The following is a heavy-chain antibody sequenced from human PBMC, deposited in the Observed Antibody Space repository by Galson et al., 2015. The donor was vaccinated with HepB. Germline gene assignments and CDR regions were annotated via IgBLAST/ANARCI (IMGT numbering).Heavy chain of an antibody. CDR2: ISHDGGLK. Sequence: SLRLSCAASGFTFSSFGMHWVRQAPGKGLEWVAVISHDGGLKYYADSVKGRFTISRDNAKNTLYVQMNSLRAEDTAVYYCAKVYGDHFDIDYWGQGTLVTVSS. CDR3: AKVYGDHFDIDY. D-gene: IGHD3-9*01. CDR1: GFTFSSFG. J-gene: IGHJ4*02. V-gene: IGHV3-30*18.